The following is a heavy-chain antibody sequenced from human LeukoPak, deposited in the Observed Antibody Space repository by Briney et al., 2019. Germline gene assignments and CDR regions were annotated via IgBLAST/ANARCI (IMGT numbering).Heavy chain of an antibody. D-gene: IGHD2-15*01. CDR3: ASPLFSSVAANFDY. Sequence: PGGSLRLSCAASGFTFRDHWMTWVRQAPGEGLEWVANIKEDGSEKYYVDSVKGRFTISRDNAKNSLYLQMTSMRVQDTAVYYCASPLFSSVAANFDYGGQGTLVTVSS. V-gene: IGHV3-7*01. CDR2: IKEDGSEK. J-gene: IGHJ4*02. CDR1: GFTFRDHW.